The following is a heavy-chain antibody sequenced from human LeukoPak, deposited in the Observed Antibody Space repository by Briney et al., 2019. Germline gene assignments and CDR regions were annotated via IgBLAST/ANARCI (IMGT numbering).Heavy chain of an antibody. Sequence: ASVKVSCKASGYRFASYGINWVRQAPGQGLEWMGWISAYNGNTNYAQKVQGRVTITRNTSISTAYMELSSLRSEDTAVYYCARSYSSGWFDAFDIWGQGTMVTVSS. V-gene: IGHV1-18*01. CDR1: GYRFASYG. J-gene: IGHJ3*02. D-gene: IGHD6-19*01. CDR2: ISAYNGNT. CDR3: ARSYSSGWFDAFDI.